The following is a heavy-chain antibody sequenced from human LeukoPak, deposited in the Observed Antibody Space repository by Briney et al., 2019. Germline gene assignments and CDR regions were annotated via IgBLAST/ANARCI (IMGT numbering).Heavy chain of an antibody. CDR1: GGSISSSSYY. V-gene: IGHV4-39*01. CDR3: ARNDYGDYYYYYYMDV. Sequence: PSETLSLTCTVSGGSISSSSYYWGWIRQPPGKGLEWIGSIYYSGSTYYNPSLKSRVTISVDTSKNQFSLKPSSVTAADTAVYYCARNDYGDYYYYYYMDVWGKGTTVTVSS. D-gene: IGHD4-17*01. J-gene: IGHJ6*03. CDR2: IYYSGST.